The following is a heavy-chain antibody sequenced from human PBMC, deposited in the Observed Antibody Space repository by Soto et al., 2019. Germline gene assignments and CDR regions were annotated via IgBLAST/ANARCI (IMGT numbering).Heavy chain of an antibody. CDR2: IDPISGST. J-gene: IGHJ4*02. D-gene: IGHD1-26*01. Sequence: QVQLVQSVAEVKKPGASVKVSCKASGYTFTRYYMHWVRQAPGQGLEWMGIIDPISGSTTYAQRFQGRVTMTRDTSTSTVYMELSSLTSEDTAVYYCARENSIRGAKVFDYWGQGTLVTVSS. CDR1: GYTFTRYY. CDR3: ARENSIRGAKVFDY. V-gene: IGHV1-46*01.